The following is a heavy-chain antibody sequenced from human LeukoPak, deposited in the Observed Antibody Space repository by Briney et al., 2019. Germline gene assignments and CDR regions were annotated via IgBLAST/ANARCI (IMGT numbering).Heavy chain of an antibody. D-gene: IGHD6-13*01. CDR1: GFTFSNYA. V-gene: IGHV3-74*01. J-gene: IGHJ6*02. Sequence: GGSLRLSCAASGFTFSNYAMRWVRQAPGKGLVWVSRINSDGSSTSYADSVKGRFTISRDNAKNTLYLQMNSLRAEDTAVYYCARMKRLQQLVLHYYYGMDVWGQGTTVTVSS. CDR2: INSDGSST. CDR3: ARMKRLQQLVLHYYYGMDV.